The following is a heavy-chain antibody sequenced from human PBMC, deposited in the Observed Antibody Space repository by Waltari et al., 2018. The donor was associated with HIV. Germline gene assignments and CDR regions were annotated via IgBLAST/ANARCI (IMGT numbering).Heavy chain of an antibody. J-gene: IGHJ6*02. CDR3: AKAVGDTSGRYWGGDV. V-gene: IGHV3-48*03. D-gene: IGHD6-19*01. CDR1: GFPFSNYE. Sequence: EVQLVESGGGLVQPGGSLRLSCAGSGFPFSNYELPWVRQATGKGLEWISYISAGGTKYYADSVKGRFSISRDNAKNSLYLQMNSLRAEDTAVYYCAKAVGDTSGRYWGGDVWGQGTTVTVSS. CDR2: ISAGGTK.